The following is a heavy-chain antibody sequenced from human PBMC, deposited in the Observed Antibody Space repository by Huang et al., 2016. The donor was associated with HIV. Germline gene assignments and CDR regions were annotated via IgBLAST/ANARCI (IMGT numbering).Heavy chain of an antibody. CDR1: GFPFINHP. D-gene: IGHD5-18*01. CDR3: ARAKDTWDAYDI. V-gene: IGHV3-30-3*01. CDR2: ISNDGSNN. J-gene: IGHJ3*02. Sequence: QVQLVESGGGVVQPGRSLRLSCAASGFPFINHPMHWVRQAPGKGLEWVAVISNDGSNNYYADSGKGRFTISRDSSKSTLFLHMTSLRTEDTAVYYCARAKDTWDAYDIWGQGTMVIVSS.